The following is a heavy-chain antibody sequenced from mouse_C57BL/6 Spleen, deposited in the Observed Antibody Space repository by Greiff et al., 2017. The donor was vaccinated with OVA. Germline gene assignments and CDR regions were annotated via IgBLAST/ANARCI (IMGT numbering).Heavy chain of an antibody. J-gene: IGHJ3*01. CDR3: ARGGICYGVFFAY. CDR2: IYPSDSET. Sequence: VQLQQPGAELVRPGSSVKLSCKASGYTFTSYWMDWVKQRPGQGLEWIGNIYPSDSETHYNQKFKDKATLTVDKSSSTAYMQLSSLTSEASSVSDGARGGICYGVFFAYWGQGTLVTVSA. CDR1: GYTFTSYW. D-gene: IGHD1-1*01. V-gene: IGHV1-61*01.